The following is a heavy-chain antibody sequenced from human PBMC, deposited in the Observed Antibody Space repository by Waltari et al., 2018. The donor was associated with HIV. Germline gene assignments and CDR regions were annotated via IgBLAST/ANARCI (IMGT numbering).Heavy chain of an antibody. CDR3: ARERRPDAFDI. CDR1: GRSIIASRYP. CDR2: VDDTGNT. V-gene: IGHV4-39*02. Sequence: QLQESGPVLVKSSETLSLTCSVSGRSIIASRYPWAWIRPPPGKGLEWVGSVDDTGNTRASPSLRGRVALFVDTSRNTFSMKLSAVTDADTAVYYCARERRPDAFDIWGQGTMVTVSS. J-gene: IGHJ3*02.